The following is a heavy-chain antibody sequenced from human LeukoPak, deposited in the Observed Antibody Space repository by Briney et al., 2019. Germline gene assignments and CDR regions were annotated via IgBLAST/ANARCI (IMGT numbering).Heavy chain of an antibody. CDR3: SREGDRGVVVSDYFDF. V-gene: IGHV3-23*01. Sequence: PGWSLSLSRASSVFTYRDYSMAWVRPARAKGLEGVSVICCRRGGILYADSLKGRFAISRDNYNHMLHLHVSSLRADETPVYYCSREGDRGVVVSDYFDFWGQGTVVTVSS. CDR1: VFTYRDYS. CDR2: ICCRRGGI. J-gene: IGHJ4*02. D-gene: IGHD5/OR15-5a*01.